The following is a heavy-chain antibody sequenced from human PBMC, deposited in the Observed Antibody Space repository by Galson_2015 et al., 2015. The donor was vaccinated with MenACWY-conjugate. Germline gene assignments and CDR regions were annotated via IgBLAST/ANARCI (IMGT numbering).Heavy chain of an antibody. CDR3: ARMHIVLDATDAFDI. V-gene: IGHV2-70*18. D-gene: IGHD3-22*01. J-gene: IGHJ3*02. CDR1: GFSLSTCDMC. Sequence: PALEKPTQPLTLPCTFSGFSLSTCDMCIYWVRQPPGKALEWLARIDWRGNKYYTTSLKTRLTISKDTSTNQGVLTMTNVDPVDTASYYCARMHIVLDATDAFDIWGQGTMVTVSS. CDR2: IDWRGNK.